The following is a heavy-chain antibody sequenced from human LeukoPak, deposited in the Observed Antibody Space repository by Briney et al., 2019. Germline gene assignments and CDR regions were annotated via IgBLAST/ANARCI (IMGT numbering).Heavy chain of an antibody. CDR3: AKDSNTGYVSVGPDY. V-gene: IGHV3-30*02. J-gene: IGHJ4*02. D-gene: IGHD5-12*01. Sequence: GGSLRLSCPPSGFVFSNYGMHWVRQAPGKGLEWVAFVRYDESNKYYADSLKGRFTISRDNSRNTVYLQINSLRAEDTGVYSCAKDSNTGYVSVGPDYWGLGTLVTVSS. CDR2: VRYDESNK. CDR1: GFVFSNYG.